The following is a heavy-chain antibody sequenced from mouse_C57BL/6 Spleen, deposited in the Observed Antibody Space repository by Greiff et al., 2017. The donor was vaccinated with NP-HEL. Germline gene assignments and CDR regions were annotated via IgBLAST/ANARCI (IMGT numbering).Heavy chain of an antibody. CDR1: GFTFSDYG. J-gene: IGHJ4*01. D-gene: IGHD2-4*01. CDR2: ISSGSSTI. Sequence: DVHLVESGGGLVKPGGSLKLSCAASGFTFSDYGMHWVRQAPEKGLEWVAYISSGSSTIYYADTVKGRFTISRDNAKNTLFLQMTSLRSEDTAMYYCARDYDVYYYAMDYWGQGTSVTVSS. V-gene: IGHV5-17*01. CDR3: ARDYDVYYYAMDY.